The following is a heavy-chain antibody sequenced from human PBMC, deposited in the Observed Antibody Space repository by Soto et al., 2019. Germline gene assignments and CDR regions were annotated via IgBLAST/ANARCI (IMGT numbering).Heavy chain of an antibody. CDR3: ARERTGDLGAFDY. V-gene: IGHV3-53*02. CDR1: GFTVTSHY. J-gene: IGHJ4*02. CDR2: KYTDVNT. D-gene: IGHD1-1*01. Sequence: EVPLKETGGRLIQPGGSLRLSCAASGFTVTSHYMSWVRQAPGKGLQWVAVKYTDVNTDYADSVKGRFTISRDDSKNTVYLQMNSLRAEDTAVYYCARERTGDLGAFDYWGQGTLVTVSS.